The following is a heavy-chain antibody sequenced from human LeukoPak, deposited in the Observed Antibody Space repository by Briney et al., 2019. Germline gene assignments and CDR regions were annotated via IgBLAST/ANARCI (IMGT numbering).Heavy chain of an antibody. CDR3: AKVGYCSSTSCYREIGY. D-gene: IGHD2-2*02. CDR1: GFTFSSYA. V-gene: IGHV3-23*01. J-gene: IGHJ4*02. CDR2: ISGSGGST. Sequence: GGSLRLSCAASGFTFSSYAMSWVRQAPGKGLEWVSAISGSGGSTYYADSVKGRFTISRGNSKNTLYLQMNGLRAEDTAVYYCAKVGYCSSTSCYREIGYWGQGTLVTVSS.